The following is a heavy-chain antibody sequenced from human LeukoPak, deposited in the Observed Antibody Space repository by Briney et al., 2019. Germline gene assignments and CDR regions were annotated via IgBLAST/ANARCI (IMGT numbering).Heavy chain of an antibody. Sequence: NPPQTLFPTCTLSGASPCAYYSSWIRHPPEEGLEWVGYIFCSGTANYNPSLKSRVTMSVDTSKKRFSLKLSSVTAADTAVYYCARTNQIDESAFDIWGEGTMVSVSS. V-gene: IGHV4-59*01. CDR2: IFCSGTA. D-gene: IGHD1-14*01. CDR1: GASPCAYY. CDR3: ARTNQIDESAFDI. J-gene: IGHJ3*02.